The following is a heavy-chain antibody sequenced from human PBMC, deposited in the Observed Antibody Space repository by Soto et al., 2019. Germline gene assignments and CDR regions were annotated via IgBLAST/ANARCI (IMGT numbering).Heavy chain of an antibody. J-gene: IGHJ4*02. CDR3: ARSLTYYIDY. CDR2: ISFDGTSE. CDR1: VFRCQSDG. Sequence: GGSRRLCCVASVFRCQSDGMHWLRQAPGKGLEWVAVISFDGTSEDYGGSVKGRFTISRDNSKNTLYLQMNSLRPEDTAVYYCARSLTYYIDYWGQGTLVTVSS. V-gene: IGHV3-30*03. D-gene: IGHD6-6*01.